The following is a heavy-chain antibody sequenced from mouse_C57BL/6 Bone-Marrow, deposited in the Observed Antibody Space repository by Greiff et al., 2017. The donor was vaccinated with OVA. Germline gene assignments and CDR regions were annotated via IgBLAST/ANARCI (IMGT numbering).Heavy chain of an antibody. CDR3: ARSGITTVVAKAY. J-gene: IGHJ3*01. V-gene: IGHV1-7*01. D-gene: IGHD1-1*01. CDR1: GYTFTSYW. CDR2: INPSSGYT. Sequence: VQLQQPGAELAKPGASVKLSCKASGYTFTSYWMHWVKQRPGQGLEWIGYINPSSGYTTYNQQFKDKATLTVDKSSSTAYMQLSSLTYEDSAVYYCARSGITTVVAKAYWGQGTLVTVSA.